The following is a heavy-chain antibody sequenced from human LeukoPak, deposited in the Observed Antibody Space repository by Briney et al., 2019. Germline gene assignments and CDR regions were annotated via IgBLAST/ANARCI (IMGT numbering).Heavy chain of an antibody. Sequence: GGSLRLSCAASGFTFSSYAMHWVRQAPGKGLEWVAVISYDGSNKYYADSVKGRFTISRDNSKNTLYLQMNSLRAEDTAVYYCARAQQLPHYFDYWGQGTLVTVSS. J-gene: IGHJ4*02. D-gene: IGHD6-13*01. CDR1: GFTFSSYA. CDR2: ISYDGSNK. CDR3: ARAQQLPHYFDY. V-gene: IGHV3-30-3*01.